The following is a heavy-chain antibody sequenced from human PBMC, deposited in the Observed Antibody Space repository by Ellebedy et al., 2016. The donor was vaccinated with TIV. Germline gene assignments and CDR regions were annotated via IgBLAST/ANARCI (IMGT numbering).Heavy chain of an antibody. J-gene: IGHJ5*02. Sequence: GESLKISXTASGFSFNAYAMTWVRRAPGKGLELVSDITALGRTTYYADSVKGRFTISRDNSKNTLYLQMSSLRVEDTAIYYCAKEGDSDTLDRWGQGTLVTVSS. CDR3: AKEGDSDTLDR. CDR1: GFSFNAYA. CDR2: ITALGRTT. D-gene: IGHD2-21*02. V-gene: IGHV3-23*01.